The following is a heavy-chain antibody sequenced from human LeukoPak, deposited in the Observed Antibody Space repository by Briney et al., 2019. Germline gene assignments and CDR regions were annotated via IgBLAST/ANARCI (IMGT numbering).Heavy chain of an antibody. Sequence: GGSLRLSCAASGFTFSSYWMSWVRQAPGKGLEWLSYISSSGSTIYYADSVKGRFTIPRDNTKNSLYLQMNSLRAEDTAVYYCAVVDYYYYYMDVWGKGTTVTISS. V-gene: IGHV3-48*04. CDR1: GFTFSSYW. CDR3: AVVDYYYYYMDV. D-gene: IGHD2-15*01. CDR2: ISSSGSTI. J-gene: IGHJ6*03.